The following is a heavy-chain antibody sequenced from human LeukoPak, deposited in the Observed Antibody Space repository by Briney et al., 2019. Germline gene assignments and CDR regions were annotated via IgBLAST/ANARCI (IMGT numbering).Heavy chain of an antibody. V-gene: IGHV3-53*01. D-gene: IGHD1-26*01. CDR2: IYSGGST. Sequence: GGSLRLSCAASGFTVSSNYMSWVRQAPGKGLEWVSVIYSGGSTYYADSVKGRFTISRDNSKNTLYLQMNSLRAEDTAVYYCAREEKVGAPFDYWGQGTLVTVSS. CDR1: GFTVSSNY. CDR3: AREEKVGAPFDY. J-gene: IGHJ4*02.